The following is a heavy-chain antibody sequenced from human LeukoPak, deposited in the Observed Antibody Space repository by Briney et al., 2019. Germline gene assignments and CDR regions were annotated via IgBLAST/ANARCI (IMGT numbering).Heavy chain of an antibody. V-gene: IGHV1-2*02. CDR3: ARTLYIAAVPGGFDY. Sequence: ASVKVSCKASGYIFTGYYMHWVRQAPGQGLEWMGWISPKSGVTNYAQKFQGRVTMTSDTSISTAYMELSRLTSDDTAVYYCARTLYIAAVPGGFDYWGQGTLVTVSS. J-gene: IGHJ4*02. CDR2: ISPKSGVT. CDR1: GYIFTGYY. D-gene: IGHD6-13*01.